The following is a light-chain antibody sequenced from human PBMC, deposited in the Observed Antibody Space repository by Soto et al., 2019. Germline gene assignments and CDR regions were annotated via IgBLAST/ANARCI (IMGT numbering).Light chain of an antibody. V-gene: IGLV2-14*01. CDR3: SSYTSSSTLV. CDR2: DVS. J-gene: IGLJ1*01. Sequence: QSALTQPASVSGSPGQSITISCTGTSSDVGAYNSVAWYQHNPGKAPKLMIYDVSNRSSGVSSRFSGSKSANTASLSISGLQADDEADYYCSSYTSSSTLVFGTGTKLTVL. CDR1: SSDVGAYNS.